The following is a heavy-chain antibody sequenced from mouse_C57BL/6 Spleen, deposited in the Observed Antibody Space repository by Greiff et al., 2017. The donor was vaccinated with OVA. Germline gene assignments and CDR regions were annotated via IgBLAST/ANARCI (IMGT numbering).Heavy chain of an antibody. CDR1: GYSITSGYY. CDR3: ASGYYGSLYFDY. CDR2: ISYDGSN. Sequence: EVKLVESGPGLVKPSQSLSLTCSVTGYSITSGYYWNWIRQFPGNKLEWMGYISYDGSNNYNPSLKNRISITRDTSKNQFFLKLNSVTTEDTATYYCASGYYGSLYFDYWGQGTTLTVSS. V-gene: IGHV3-6*01. D-gene: IGHD1-1*01. J-gene: IGHJ2*01.